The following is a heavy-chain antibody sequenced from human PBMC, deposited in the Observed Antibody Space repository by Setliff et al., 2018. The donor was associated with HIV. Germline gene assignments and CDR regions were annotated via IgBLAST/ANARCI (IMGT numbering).Heavy chain of an antibody. CDR1: EGYITSYY. V-gene: IGHV4-59*01. D-gene: IGHD3-22*01. CDR2: IFYSGTT. Sequence: PSETLSLTCTVSEGYITSYYWTWIRQPPGRGLEWIGYIFYSGTTKFNPSLKSRAAISVDSSNNQFSLKMTSVTAADTAVYFCARFNALLGSLPYYDYWGPGLLVTVSS. J-gene: IGHJ4*02. CDR3: ARFNALLGSLPYYDY.